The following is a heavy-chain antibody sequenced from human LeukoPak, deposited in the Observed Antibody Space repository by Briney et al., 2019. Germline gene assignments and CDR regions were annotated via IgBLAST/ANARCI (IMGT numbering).Heavy chain of an antibody. CDR1: GGSISSGNYY. CDR2: VYPSGST. Sequence: SETLSLTCTVSGGSISSGNYYWNWIRQPAGKGLEWIGRVYPSGSTNYNPSLKSRVAISVDTSKNQFSLKLSSVTAADTAMYYCARSYYYDSSGSKDAFDIWGQGTMVTVSS. V-gene: IGHV4-61*02. D-gene: IGHD3-22*01. CDR3: ARSYYYDSSGSKDAFDI. J-gene: IGHJ3*02.